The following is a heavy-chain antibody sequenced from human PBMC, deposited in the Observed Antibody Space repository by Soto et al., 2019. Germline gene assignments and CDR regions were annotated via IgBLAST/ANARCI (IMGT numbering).Heavy chain of an antibody. Sequence: QGQLLQSGAEVKAPGASVKISCKASRYSFTAHYIHWVRQTPGQGLQHLRWLKSDNGGSYSAPKFQGRVVMTGDTSTSTAYLELTGLQSDDTAVYFCARDLCPLGSGSPCPTFGMDVWGQGTSVTVSS. CDR1: RYSFTAHY. J-gene: IGHJ6*02. CDR2: LKSDNGGS. V-gene: IGHV1-2*02. CDR3: ARDLCPLGSGSPCPTFGMDV. D-gene: IGHD3-10*01.